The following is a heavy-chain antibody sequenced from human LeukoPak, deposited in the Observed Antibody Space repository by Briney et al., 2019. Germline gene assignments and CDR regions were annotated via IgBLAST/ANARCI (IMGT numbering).Heavy chain of an antibody. CDR1: GGSISSSSYY. J-gene: IGHJ5*02. CDR3: ARDPRATLITMIVGEGFDP. D-gene: IGHD3-22*01. V-gene: IGHV4-39*07. CDR2: IYYSGST. Sequence: PSETLSLTCTVSGGSISSSSYYWGWIRQPPGKGLEWIGSIYYSGSTYYNPSLKSRVTISVDTSTNQFSLKLSSVTAADTAVYYCARDPRATLITMIVGEGFDPWGQGTLVTVSS.